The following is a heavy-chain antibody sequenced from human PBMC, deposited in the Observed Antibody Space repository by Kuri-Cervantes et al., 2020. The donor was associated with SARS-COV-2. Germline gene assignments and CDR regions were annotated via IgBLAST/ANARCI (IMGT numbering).Heavy chain of an antibody. Sequence: GESLKISCAASGFTFSSYAMHWVRQAPGKGLEWVAVISYDGSNKYYADSVKGRFTISRDNSKNTLYLQMNSLRAGDTAVYYCARGNDYGEDFDYWGQGTLVTVSS. CDR3: ARGNDYGEDFDY. D-gene: IGHD4-17*01. CDR1: GFTFSSYA. V-gene: IGHV3-30-3*01. J-gene: IGHJ4*02. CDR2: ISYDGSNK.